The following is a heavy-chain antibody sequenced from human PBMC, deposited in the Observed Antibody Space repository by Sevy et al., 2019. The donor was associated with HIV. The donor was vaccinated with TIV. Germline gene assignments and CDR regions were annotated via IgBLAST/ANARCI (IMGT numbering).Heavy chain of an antibody. CDR1: GFTFNWFG. Sequence: GSLRLSCAASGFTFNWFGMHWVRQAPGKGLEWVAFIRHDESEKQYADSVKGRLIISRDNFKNTVFLQMNSLREEDTAMYYCAKDKTSVTNIDSFDTWGQGTMVTVSS. CDR3: AKDKTSVTNIDSFDT. V-gene: IGHV3-30*02. CDR2: IRHDESEK. J-gene: IGHJ3*02. D-gene: IGHD4-17*01.